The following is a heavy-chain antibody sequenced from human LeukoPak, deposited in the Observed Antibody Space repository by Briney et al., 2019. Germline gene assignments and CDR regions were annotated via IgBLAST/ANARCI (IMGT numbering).Heavy chain of an antibody. J-gene: IGHJ4*02. V-gene: IGHV1-24*01. D-gene: IGHD6-13*01. CDR2: FDPEDGET. CDR3: ATGLGYSSSWHGDY. Sequence: GASVTVFCKVSGYTLTELSMHWVRQAPGKGLEWMGGFDPEDGETIYAQKFQGRVTMTEDTSTDTAYMELSSLRSEGTAVYYCATGLGYSSSWHGDYGGQGTLVTVS. CDR1: GYTLTELS.